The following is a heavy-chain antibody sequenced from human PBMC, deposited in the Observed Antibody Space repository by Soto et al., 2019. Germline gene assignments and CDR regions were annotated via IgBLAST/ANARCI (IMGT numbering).Heavy chain of an antibody. D-gene: IGHD3-10*01. Sequence: GGSLRLSCAASGFTFSSYWLSWVRQAPGKGLEWVANIKQDGSEKYYVDSVKGRFTISRDNAKNSLYLQMNSLRAEDTAVYYCARVVTMDRGESRIDAFDIWGQGTMVTVSS. CDR2: IKQDGSEK. CDR1: GFTFSSYW. J-gene: IGHJ3*02. CDR3: ARVVTMDRGESRIDAFDI. V-gene: IGHV3-7*01.